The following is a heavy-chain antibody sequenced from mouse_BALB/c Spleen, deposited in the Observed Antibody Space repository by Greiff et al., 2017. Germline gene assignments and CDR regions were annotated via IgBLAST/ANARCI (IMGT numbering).Heavy chain of an antibody. CDR2: IDPANGNT. CDR1: GFNIKDTY. CDR3: APYGTHAMDY. V-gene: IGHV14-3*02. D-gene: IGHD1-1*01. Sequence: EVQLVESGAELVKPGASVKLSCTASGFNIKDTYMHWVKQRPEQGLEWIGRIDPANGNTKYDPKFQGKATITADTSSNTAYLQLSSLTSEDTAVYYCAPYGTHAMDYWGQGTSVTVSS. J-gene: IGHJ4*01.